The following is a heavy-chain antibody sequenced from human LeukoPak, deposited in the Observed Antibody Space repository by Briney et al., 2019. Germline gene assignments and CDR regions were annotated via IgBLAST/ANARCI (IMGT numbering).Heavy chain of an antibody. D-gene: IGHD2/OR15-2a*01. CDR2: IKEDGSEI. V-gene: IGHV3-7*03. J-gene: IGHJ4*02. Sequence: GGSLRLSCAASGFTFNTDWISWVRKAPGKGLEWVANIKEDGSEIYYVDSVKGRFTISRDNAKNSLYLQMNSLRAEDTAVYYCARGVYYFDYWGQGTLVTVSS. CDR3: ARGVYYFDY. CDR1: GFTFNTDW.